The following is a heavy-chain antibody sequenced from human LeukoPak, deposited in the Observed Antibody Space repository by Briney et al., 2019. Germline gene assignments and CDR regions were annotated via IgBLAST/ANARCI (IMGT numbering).Heavy chain of an antibody. Sequence: PGGSLRLSCAASGFTFDDYAMHWVRQAPGKGLEWVSLISGDGGSTYYADSVKGRFTISRDNSKNSLYLQMNSLRTEDTALYYCAIAVEQQPFDYWGQGTLVTVSS. D-gene: IGHD6-13*01. CDR2: ISGDGGST. J-gene: IGHJ4*02. CDR1: GFTFDDYA. CDR3: AIAVEQQPFDY. V-gene: IGHV3-43*02.